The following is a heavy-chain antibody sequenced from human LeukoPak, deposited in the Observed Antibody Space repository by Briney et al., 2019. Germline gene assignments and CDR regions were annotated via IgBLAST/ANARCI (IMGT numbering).Heavy chain of an antibody. J-gene: IGHJ5*02. Sequence: KPSETLSLTCTVSGGSISSSNYYWGWIRQPPGKGLEWIGSIYYSGSTYYNPSLKSRVTIFVDTSKNQFSLKLSSVTAADTAVYYCARGLQYCSGGSCFSFWFDPWGQGTLVTVSS. D-gene: IGHD2-15*01. CDR3: ARGLQYCSGGSCFSFWFDP. CDR1: GGSISSSNYY. CDR2: IYYSGST. V-gene: IGHV4-39*07.